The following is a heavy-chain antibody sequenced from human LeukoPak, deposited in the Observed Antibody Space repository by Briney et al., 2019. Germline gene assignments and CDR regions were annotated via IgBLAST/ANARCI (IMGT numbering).Heavy chain of an antibody. V-gene: IGHV3-30*18. Sequence: GGSLRLSCAASGFTFSSYGMHWVRQAPGKGLEWVAVIYYDGSNKYYADSVKGRFTISRDNSKNTLYLQMNSLRAEDTAVYYCAKVVVPADYYYYGMDVWGQGTTVTVSS. D-gene: IGHD2-2*01. J-gene: IGHJ6*02. CDR1: GFTFSSYG. CDR3: AKVVVPADYYYYGMDV. CDR2: IYYDGSNK.